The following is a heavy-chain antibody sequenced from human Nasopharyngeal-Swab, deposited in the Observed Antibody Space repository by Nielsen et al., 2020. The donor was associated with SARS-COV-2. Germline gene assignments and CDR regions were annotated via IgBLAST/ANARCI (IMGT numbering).Heavy chain of an antibody. CDR2: IYTSGIT. CDR1: GGSISSGSYY. D-gene: IGHD1-26*01. Sequence: TLSLTCTVSGGSISSGSYYWSWLRQPAGKGLGYIGRIYTSGITNYNPSLKSRVSISVDTSKNQFSLRLNSVTAADTAVYYCAIQPSGTFRSDTFDIWGQGTMVTVSS. J-gene: IGHJ3*02. CDR3: AIQPSGTFRSDTFDI. V-gene: IGHV4-61*02.